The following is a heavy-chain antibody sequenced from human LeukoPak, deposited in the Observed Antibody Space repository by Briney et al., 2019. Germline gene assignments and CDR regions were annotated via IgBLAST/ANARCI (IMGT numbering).Heavy chain of an antibody. Sequence: GASVKVSCXASGKIFDNYYLHWVRQAPGQGLEWMGILNPTGGSTDSAEKFQGRVTMTRDTSTRTVHMELSNLRSEDTAVYYCASSVATAVAFDYWGQGILVTVSS. V-gene: IGHV1-46*02. CDR1: GKIFDNYY. CDR2: LNPTGGST. CDR3: ASSVATAVAFDY. J-gene: IGHJ4*02. D-gene: IGHD6-13*01.